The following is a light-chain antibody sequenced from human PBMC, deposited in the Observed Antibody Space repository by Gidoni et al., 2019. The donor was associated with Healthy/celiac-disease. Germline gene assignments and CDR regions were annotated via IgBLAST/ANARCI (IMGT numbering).Light chain of an antibody. V-gene: IGLV2-14*03. J-gene: IGLJ2*01. CDR1: SSDVGGYNY. Sequence: QSARPQPAPVSGSPGQSITISCTGTSSDVGGYNYVSWYQQHPGKAPKLMIYDVSTRPSGVSNRFSGSKSGNTASLTISGLQAEDEADYYCSSYTSSSTLVFGGGTKLTVL. CDR3: SSYTSSSTLV. CDR2: DVS.